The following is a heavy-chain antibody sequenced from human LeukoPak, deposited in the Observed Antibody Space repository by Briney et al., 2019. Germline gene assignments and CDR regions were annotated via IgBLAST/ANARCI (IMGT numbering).Heavy chain of an antibody. J-gene: IGHJ4*02. V-gene: IGHV4-59*01. Sequence: PSETLSLTCAVYGGSFSGYYWSWTRQPPGKGLEWIGYIYYSGSTNYNPSLKSRVTISVDTSKNQFSLKLSSVTAADTAVYYCAGAGSGYYFYYFDYWGQGTLVTVSS. CDR2: IYYSGST. CDR3: AGAGSGYYFYYFDY. CDR1: GGSFSGYY. D-gene: IGHD3-22*01.